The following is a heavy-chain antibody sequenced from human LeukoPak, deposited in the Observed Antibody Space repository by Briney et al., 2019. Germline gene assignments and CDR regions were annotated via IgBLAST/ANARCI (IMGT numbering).Heavy chain of an antibody. J-gene: IGHJ5*02. Sequence: GGSLRLSCAASGFTFSSYWIHWVSHAPGKGPVWVSRINGDGTDANYADSVRGRFTISRDNTKNTVYLQMNSLRAEDTAVYYCAPNWFDPWGQGTLVAVSS. CDR2: INGDGTDA. V-gene: IGHV3-74*01. CDR1: GFTFSSYW. CDR3: APNWFDP.